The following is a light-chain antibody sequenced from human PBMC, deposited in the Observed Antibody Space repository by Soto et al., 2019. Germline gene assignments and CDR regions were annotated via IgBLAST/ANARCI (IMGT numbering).Light chain of an antibody. Sequence: QAVVTQPPSVSGVPGQRVTISCTGSSSNIGAGYDVHWYQQLPGTAPKLLIYGNSNRPSGVPDRFSGSKSGTSASLAITGLQAEDEADYYCQSYDSSLSAYVVFGGGTKLTVL. CDR2: GNS. CDR3: QSYDSSLSAYVV. V-gene: IGLV1-40*01. CDR1: SSNIGAGYD. J-gene: IGLJ2*01.